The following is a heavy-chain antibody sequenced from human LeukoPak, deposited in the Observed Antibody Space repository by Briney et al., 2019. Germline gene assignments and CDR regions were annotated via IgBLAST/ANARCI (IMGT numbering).Heavy chain of an antibody. CDR3: ASDDYYDSSGPPYFDY. D-gene: IGHD3-22*01. CDR1: GGSISSYY. Sequence: SETLSLTCTVSGGSISSYYWSWIRQPPGKGVEGIGDIYYSGSTNYNPSLKSRVTISVDTSKNQFSLKLSSVTAADTAVYYCASDDYYDSSGPPYFDYWGQGTLVTVSS. V-gene: IGHV4-59*08. J-gene: IGHJ4*02. CDR2: IYYSGST.